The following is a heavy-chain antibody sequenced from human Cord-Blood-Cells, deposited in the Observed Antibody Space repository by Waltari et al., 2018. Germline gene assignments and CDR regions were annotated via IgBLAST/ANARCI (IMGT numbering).Heavy chain of an antibody. V-gene: IGHV1-24*01. CDR3: ATLSPIVGAFDY. CDR1: GYTLTELT. Sequence: QVQLVQSGAEGKKPGASVQVSSKVSGYTLTELTMHSVRQAPGKGLEWMGGFDPEDGETIYAQKFQGRVTMTEDTSTDTAYMELSSLRSEDTAVYYCATLSPIVGAFDYWGQGTLVTVSS. D-gene: IGHD1-26*01. CDR2: FDPEDGET. J-gene: IGHJ4*02.